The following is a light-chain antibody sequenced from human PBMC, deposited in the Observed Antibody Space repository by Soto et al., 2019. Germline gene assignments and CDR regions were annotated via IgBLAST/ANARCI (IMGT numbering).Light chain of an antibody. J-gene: IGLJ2*01. CDR2: DVT. Sequence: QSALTQPASVSAYPGQSITISCSGTSSDVGGYNYVSWYQQRPGKAPQLLIYDVTNRPSGVSYRFSGSESGSTASLTISGLQAEDEADYYCSSYTTSNTVVFGGGTKVTVL. CDR1: SSDVGGYNY. CDR3: SSYTTSNTVV. V-gene: IGLV2-14*03.